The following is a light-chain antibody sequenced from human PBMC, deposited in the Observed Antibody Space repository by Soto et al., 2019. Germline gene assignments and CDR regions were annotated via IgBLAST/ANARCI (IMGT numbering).Light chain of an antibody. CDR3: PQAASLPIT. V-gene: IGKV1-12*01. Sequence: EVTQSPFSVASSVGRRYITICRARQPISSSLAWYQQKPGTAPKLLISAASTLQSGVPSRFSGSGSGTEFTLTISSLQPEDITIYYCPQAASLPITSAQRRLLAI. CDR1: QPISSS. J-gene: IGKJ5*01. CDR2: AAS.